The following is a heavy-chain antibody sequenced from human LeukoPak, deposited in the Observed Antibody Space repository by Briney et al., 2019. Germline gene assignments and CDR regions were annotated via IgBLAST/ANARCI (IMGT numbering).Heavy chain of an antibody. CDR2: IYPGDSDT. V-gene: IGHV5-51*01. D-gene: IGHD2-2*01. Sequence: GESLKISCKGSGYSFTSYWIGWVRQMPGKGQEWMGIIYPGDSDTRYSPSFQGQVTISADKSISTAYLQWSSLKASDTAMYYCARQRNIVVVSYAFDIWGQGAMVTVSS. CDR3: ARQRNIVVVSYAFDI. J-gene: IGHJ3*02. CDR1: GYSFTSYW.